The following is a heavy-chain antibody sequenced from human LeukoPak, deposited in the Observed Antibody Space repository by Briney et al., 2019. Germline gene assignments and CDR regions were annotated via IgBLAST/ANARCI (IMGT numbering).Heavy chain of an antibody. CDR2: ISSSSSHI. CDR3: ARDFYYDSSGLEGASDI. D-gene: IGHD3-22*01. V-gene: IGHV3-21*06. J-gene: IGHJ3*02. Sequence: GGSLRLSCAASGFTFNKYTMNWVRQAPGKGPEWVSSISSSSSHIYYADSVKGRFTISRDKAKNSLYLQMNSLRAEDTAVYYCARDFYYDSSGLEGASDIWGQGTMVTVSS. CDR1: GFTFNKYT.